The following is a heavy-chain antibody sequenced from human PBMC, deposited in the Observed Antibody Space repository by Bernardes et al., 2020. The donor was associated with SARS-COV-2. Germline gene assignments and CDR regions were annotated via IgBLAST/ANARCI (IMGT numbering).Heavy chain of an antibody. Sequence: GGSLRLSCAASGFTFSSYAMSWVRQAPGKGLEWVSAISGSGGSTYYADSVKGRFTISRDNSKNTLYLQMNSLRVEDTAVYYCAKDLGMAAYSHGMDVWGQGTTVTVSS. CDR2: ISGSGGST. CDR3: AKDLGMAAYSHGMDV. D-gene: IGHD2-21*01. J-gene: IGHJ6*02. V-gene: IGHV3-23*01. CDR1: GFTFSSYA.